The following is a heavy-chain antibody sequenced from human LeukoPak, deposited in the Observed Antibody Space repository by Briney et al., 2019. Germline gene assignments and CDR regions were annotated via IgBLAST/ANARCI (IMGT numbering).Heavy chain of an antibody. Sequence: PSETLSLTCTVSGGSISSYYWSWIRQPPGKGLEWIGYIYYSGSTNYNPSLKSRVTISVDTSKNQFSLKLSSVTAVDTAVYYCAREIVGATHDAFDIGGQGTMVTVSS. J-gene: IGHJ3*02. CDR3: AREIVGATHDAFDI. CDR1: GGSISSYY. D-gene: IGHD1-26*01. CDR2: IYYSGST. V-gene: IGHV4-59*01.